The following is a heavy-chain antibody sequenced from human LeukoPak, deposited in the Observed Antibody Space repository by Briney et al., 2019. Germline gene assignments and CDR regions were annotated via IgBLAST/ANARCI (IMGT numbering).Heavy chain of an antibody. CDR3: ARARYCSGGSCYFDY. Sequence: GGSLRLSCAASGFSFSDYYMSWIRQAPGKGLEWVSSISSSSSYINYADSVKGRFTISRDNAKNSLYLQMNGLRAEDTAVYYCARARYCSGGSCYFDYWGQGALVTVSS. V-gene: IGHV3-11*06. J-gene: IGHJ4*02. CDR1: GFSFSDYY. CDR2: ISSSSSYI. D-gene: IGHD2-15*01.